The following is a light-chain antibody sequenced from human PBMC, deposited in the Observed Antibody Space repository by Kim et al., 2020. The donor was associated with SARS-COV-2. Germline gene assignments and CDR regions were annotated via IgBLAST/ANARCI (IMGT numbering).Light chain of an antibody. J-gene: IGLJ3*02. CDR2: GKN. Sequence: VDLGQTGTITCQGDSLMSYDASWYHQKAGQAPVLVIYGKNDRPSGIPDRFSGSRSGNTASLTITWAQAEEAADYYCNSRDNNGKVVFGGGTQLTVL. CDR3: NSRDNNGKVV. CDR1: SLMSYD. V-gene: IGLV3-19*01.